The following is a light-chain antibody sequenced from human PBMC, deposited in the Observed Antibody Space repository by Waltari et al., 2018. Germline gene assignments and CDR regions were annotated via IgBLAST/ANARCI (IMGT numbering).Light chain of an antibody. CDR2: EAS. Sequence: DIQMTQSPSSLSASVGDRVTITCRASQGITDDLAWYQQKPGDTPKLLIYEASSLESGIPSRFSGSGSGTDFTLTISSLQSEDFATYYCQHDYSTPWTFGQGTKVEIK. J-gene: IGKJ1*01. V-gene: IGKV1-NL1*01. CDR3: QHDYSTPWT. CDR1: QGITDD.